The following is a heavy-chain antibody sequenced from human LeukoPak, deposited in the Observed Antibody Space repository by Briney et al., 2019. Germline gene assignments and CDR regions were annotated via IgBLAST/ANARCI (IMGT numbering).Heavy chain of an antibody. V-gene: IGHV1-2*02. CDR2: INPNSGGT. Sequence: ASVKVSCKASGYTFTGYYMHWVRQAPGQGLEWMGWINPNSGGTNYAQKFQGRVTMTRDTSISTAYMELSRLRSDDTAVYYCARGADYDILTGPPHHYYMDVWGKGTTVTVSS. CDR1: GYTFTGYY. CDR3: ARGADYDILTGPPHHYYMDV. D-gene: IGHD3-9*01. J-gene: IGHJ6*03.